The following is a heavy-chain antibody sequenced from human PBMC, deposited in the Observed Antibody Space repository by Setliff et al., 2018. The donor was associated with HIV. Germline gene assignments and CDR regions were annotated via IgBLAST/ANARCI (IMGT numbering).Heavy chain of an antibody. CDR1: GDSISSGSYF. J-gene: IGHJ4*02. CDR3: TREGRGDPAMATTRIDY. D-gene: IGHD1-1*01. V-gene: IGHV4-39*02. CDR2: IYYTGFA. Sequence: SETLSLTCSVSGDSISSGSYFWGWIRQTPGKGLEWIGKIYYTGFAYYNPSLKSRVTISLDTSKTHFFLNLTSVTDADTAVYFCTREGRGDPAMATTRIDYWGQGKLVTVSS.